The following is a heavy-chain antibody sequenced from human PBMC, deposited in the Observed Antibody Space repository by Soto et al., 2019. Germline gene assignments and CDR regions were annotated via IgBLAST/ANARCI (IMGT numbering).Heavy chain of an antibody. D-gene: IGHD3-16*01. CDR2: MYHNGNT. CDR3: ARGFGGVSLDYFDF. Sequence: PSETLSLTCTVSGGSISSGGYSWSWIRQPPGKGLEWIGYMYHNGNTYYNPSLKSRVTISVDRSKNQFSLKLSSVTAADTAVYYCARGFGGVSLDYFDFWGQGTQVTVSS. V-gene: IGHV4-30-2*01. J-gene: IGHJ4*02. CDR1: GGSISSGGYS.